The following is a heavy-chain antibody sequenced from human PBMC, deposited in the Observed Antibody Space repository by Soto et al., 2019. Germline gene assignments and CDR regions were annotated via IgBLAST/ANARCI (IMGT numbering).Heavy chain of an antibody. V-gene: IGHV4-31*03. J-gene: IGHJ5*01. Sequence: QVQLQESGPGLVRPSQTLSLTCTVSGVSVTSGGYYWSWIRHCPGKGLEWIGYIYSSGDTNYNPSLNSRVAMSVDTSKNQFSLQLTSVTVADTAIYFCPRDGGPPVTHGYDSWGQGILVTVSS. CDR2: IYSSGDT. CDR3: PRDGGPPVTHGYDS. D-gene: IGHD3-10*01. CDR1: GVSVTSGGYY.